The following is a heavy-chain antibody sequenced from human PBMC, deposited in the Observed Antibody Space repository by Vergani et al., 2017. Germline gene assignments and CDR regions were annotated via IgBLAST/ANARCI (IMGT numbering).Heavy chain of an antibody. D-gene: IGHD6-13*01. Sequence: QVQLVQSGAEVKKPGSSVKVSCKASGGTFSSYAISWVRQAPGQGLEWMARIIPIFGTANYAQKFQGRITITADESTSTAYMELSSLRSEDTAVYYCARDLAAAGTEYYYYYDMDVWGQGTTVTVSS. V-gene: IGHV1-69*13. CDR2: IIPIFGTA. J-gene: IGHJ6*02. CDR3: ARDLAAAGTEYYYYYDMDV. CDR1: GGTFSSYA.